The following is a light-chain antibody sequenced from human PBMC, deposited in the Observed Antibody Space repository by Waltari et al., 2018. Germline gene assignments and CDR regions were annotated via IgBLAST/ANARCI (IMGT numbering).Light chain of an antibody. CDR3: MIWHNSSWV. V-gene: IGLV5-45*02. CDR1: SDIYVCTNR. Sequence: QAVLTQPSSLSASPGASASRTCTLRSDIYVCTNRRFWSQAKAGSPPQYPLSYNSESDKQPRSGVPCRFSGSKDASANAGILLISGLRSEDEADYYCMIWHNSSWVFGGGTKVTVL. CDR2: YNSESDK. J-gene: IGLJ3*02.